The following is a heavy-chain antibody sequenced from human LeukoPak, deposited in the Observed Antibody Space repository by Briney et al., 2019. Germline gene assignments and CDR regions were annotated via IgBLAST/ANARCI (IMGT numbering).Heavy chain of an antibody. CDR3: ARDYSSGYYRTFDY. CDR1: GFTFSSYA. V-gene: IGHV3-30*04. CDR2: ISYDGSNI. D-gene: IGHD3-22*01. J-gene: IGHJ4*02. Sequence: GGSLRLSCAASGFTFSSYAMHWVRQAPGKGLEWVAVISYDGSNIYYADSVKGRFTISRDNSKNTLYLQVNSLRAEDTAMYYCARDYSSGYYRTFDYWGQRTLVTVSS.